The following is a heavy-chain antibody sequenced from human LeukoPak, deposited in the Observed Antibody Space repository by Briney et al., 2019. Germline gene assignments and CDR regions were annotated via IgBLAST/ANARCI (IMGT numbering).Heavy chain of an antibody. D-gene: IGHD3-22*01. CDR3: AKDHYDSSGYYYN. Sequence: GGSLRLSCAASGFTVSSNYMSWVRQAPGKGLEWVSVIYSGGSTYYADSVKGRFTISRDNSKNTLYLQMNSLRAEDTAVYYCAKDHYDSSGYYYNWGQGTLVTVSS. V-gene: IGHV3-66*01. CDR1: GFTVSSNY. J-gene: IGHJ4*02. CDR2: IYSGGST.